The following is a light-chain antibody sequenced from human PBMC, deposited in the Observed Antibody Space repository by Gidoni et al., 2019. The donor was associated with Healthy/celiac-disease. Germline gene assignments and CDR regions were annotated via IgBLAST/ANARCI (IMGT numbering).Light chain of an antibody. CDR2: LGS. J-gene: IGKJ5*01. V-gene: IGKV2-28*01. CDR1: QSLLHSNGYNY. Sequence: IVMTQSPLSLPVTPGEPASISCRSSQSLLHSNGYNYLDWYLQKPGQSPQLLIYLGSNRASGVPNRFSGSGAGTDFTLKSSRVEAEDVGVYYCMQALQTPQITFGQGTRLEIK. CDR3: MQALQTPQIT.